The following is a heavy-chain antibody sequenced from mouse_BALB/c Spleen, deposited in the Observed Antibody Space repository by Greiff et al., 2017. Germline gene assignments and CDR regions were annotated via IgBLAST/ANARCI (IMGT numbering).Heavy chain of an antibody. J-gene: IGHJ1*01. V-gene: IGHV1-14*01. CDR3: ARCYYGNYWYFDV. CDR2: INPYNDGT. D-gene: IGHD2-1*01. CDR1: GYTFTSYV. Sequence: VQLKQSGPELVKPGASVKMSCKASGYTFTSYVMHWVKQKPGQGLEWIGYINPYNDGTKYNEKFKGKATLTSDKSSSTAYMELSSLTSEDSAVYYCARCYYGNYWYFDVWGAGTTVTVSS.